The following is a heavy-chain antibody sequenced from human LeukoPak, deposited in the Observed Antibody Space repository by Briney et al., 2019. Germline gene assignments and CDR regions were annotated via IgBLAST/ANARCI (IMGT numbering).Heavy chain of an antibody. J-gene: IGHJ4*02. Sequence: PGGSLRLSCAASGFTFSSYAMSWVRQAPGKGLEWVSAISGSGGSTYYADSVKGRFTISRDNSKNTLYLQMNSLRAEDTAVYYCAKEHYYDSSGYNNLYYFDYWGQGTLVTVSS. CDR1: GFTFSSYA. D-gene: IGHD3-22*01. CDR2: ISGSGGST. V-gene: IGHV3-23*01. CDR3: AKEHYYDSSGYNNLYYFDY.